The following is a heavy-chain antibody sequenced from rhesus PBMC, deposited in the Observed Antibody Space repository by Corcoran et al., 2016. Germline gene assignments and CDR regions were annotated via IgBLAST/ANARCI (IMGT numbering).Heavy chain of an antibody. D-gene: IGHD5-12*01. J-gene: IGHJ4*01. V-gene: IGHV4-165*01. CDR1: GGSLSGYW. CDR3: ARNGGYSYSYDY. Sequence: QVQLQESGPGLVKPSETLSLTCAVSGGSLSGYWWGWIRQPPGKGLEWIGYLGGSWRSTDDNPSINSRVTMSTDTSKNQFSLKLSSVTAADTAVYYCARNGGYSYSYDYWGQGVLVTVSS. CDR2: LGGSWRST.